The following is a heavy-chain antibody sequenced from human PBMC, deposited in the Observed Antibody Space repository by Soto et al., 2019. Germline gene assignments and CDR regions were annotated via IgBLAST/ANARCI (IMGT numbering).Heavy chain of an antibody. D-gene: IGHD3-22*01. J-gene: IGHJ5*01. CDR3: STRAYDTNGYYRFDP. V-gene: IGHV4-38-2*01. Sequence: SETLSLTCAVSGYSISSGYHWGWIRQPPGKGLEWLGSVHHSGSTYYNPSLKSRLTISVDTSKNQFSLKLSSVTAADTAVYYCSTRAYDTNGYYRFDPWGQGTLVTVSS. CDR2: VHHSGST. CDR1: GYSISSGYH.